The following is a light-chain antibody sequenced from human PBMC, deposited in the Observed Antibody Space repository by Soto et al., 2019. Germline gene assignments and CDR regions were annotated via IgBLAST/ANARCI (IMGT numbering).Light chain of an antibody. V-gene: IGLV2-14*01. Sequence: QSVLTQPASVSGSPGQSIAISCTGTSSDAGGYDYVSWYQQQPDKAPKLMIYEVTKRPSGVSNRFSGSKSGNTASLTISGLQAENEADYYCSSHTSGSTRVFGTGTKLTVL. J-gene: IGLJ1*01. CDR1: SSDAGGYDY. CDR2: EVT. CDR3: SSHTSGSTRV.